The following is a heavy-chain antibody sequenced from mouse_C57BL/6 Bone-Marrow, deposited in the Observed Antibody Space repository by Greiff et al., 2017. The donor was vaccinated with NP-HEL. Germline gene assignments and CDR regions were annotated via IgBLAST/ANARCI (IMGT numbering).Heavy chain of an antibody. D-gene: IGHD1-1*01. CDR3: ARVGILRVWFAY. CDR2: IYPGSGST. J-gene: IGHJ3*01. Sequence: QVQLQQPGAELVKPGASVKMSCKASGYTFTSYWITWVKQRPGQGLEWIGDIYPGSGSTNYNEKFKSKATLTVDTSSSTAYMQLSSLTSEDSAVYYCARVGILRVWFAYWGQGTLVTVSA. V-gene: IGHV1-55*01. CDR1: GYTFTSYW.